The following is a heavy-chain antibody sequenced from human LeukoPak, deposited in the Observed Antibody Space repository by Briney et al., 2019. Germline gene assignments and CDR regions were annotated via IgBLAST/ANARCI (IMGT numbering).Heavy chain of an antibody. V-gene: IGHV3-21*01. D-gene: IGHD6-13*01. Sequence: GGSLRLSCAASGFTFSSYSMNWVRQAPGKGLEWVSSISSTSSYIYYADSVKGRFTISRDNAKNSLYLQMNSLRAEDTAVYYCASSQKQLVRPFDHWGQGTLVTVSS. J-gene: IGHJ4*02. CDR2: ISSTSSYI. CDR1: GFTFSSYS. CDR3: ASSQKQLVRPFDH.